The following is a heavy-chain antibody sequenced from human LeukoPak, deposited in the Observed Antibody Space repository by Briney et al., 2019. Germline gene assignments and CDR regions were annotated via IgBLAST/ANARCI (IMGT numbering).Heavy chain of an antibody. V-gene: IGHV3-15*01. CDR2: IKSKTDGGTT. CDR3: AREGSSGWYEFWFDP. CDR1: GFTFSNAW. Sequence: GGSLRLSCAASGFTFSNAWMSWVRQAPGKGLEWVGRIKSKTDGGTTDYAAPVKGRFTISRDDSKNTLYLQMNSLKTEDTAVYYCAREGSSGWYEFWFDPWGQGTLVTVSS. D-gene: IGHD6-19*01. J-gene: IGHJ5*02.